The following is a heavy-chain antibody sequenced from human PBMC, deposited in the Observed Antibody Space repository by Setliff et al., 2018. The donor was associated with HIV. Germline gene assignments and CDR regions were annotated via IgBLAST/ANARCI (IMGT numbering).Heavy chain of an antibody. D-gene: IGHD3-22*01. J-gene: IGHJ5*01. CDR1: GGTFNTHA. V-gene: IGHV1-69*10. CDR2: IIPVRGVA. CDR3: ARHYFDSNSYYRPPFDS. Sequence: SVKVSCKASGGTFNTHAFSWVRQAPGQGLEWMGGIIPVRGVANYARNFQGRVTITADTSTNTAYLEVVSLRSEDTAIYYCARHYFDSNSYYRPPFDSWGQGTPVTVSS.